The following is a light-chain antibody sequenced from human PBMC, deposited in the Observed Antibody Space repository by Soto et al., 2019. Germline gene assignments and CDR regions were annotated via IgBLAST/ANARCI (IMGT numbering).Light chain of an antibody. CDR3: QQYKKWPPIT. Sequence: EIVMTQSPATLSVSPRERVTLSCRAIQRISSDLAWYQRKPGQATRLIIYDASTTAAGIPARFSGSGSGTEFTLTISSLQSVDFAVYYCQQYKKWPPITFGQGTRLEIK. J-gene: IGKJ5*01. CDR2: DAS. CDR1: QRISSD. V-gene: IGKV3-15*01.